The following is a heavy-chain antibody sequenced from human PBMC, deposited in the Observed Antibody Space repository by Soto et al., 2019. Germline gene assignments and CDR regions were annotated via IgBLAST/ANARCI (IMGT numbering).Heavy chain of an antibody. Sequence: ASVKVSCKASGYTFTSYDINWVRQATGQGLEWMGWMNPNSGNTGYAQKFQGRVTMTRNTSISTAYMELSSLRSEDTAVYYCAMKGYSSGWGDIDYSGQGTLVTVSS. CDR3: AMKGYSSGWGDIDY. CDR1: GYTFTSYD. D-gene: IGHD6-19*01. CDR2: MNPNSGNT. V-gene: IGHV1-8*01. J-gene: IGHJ4*02.